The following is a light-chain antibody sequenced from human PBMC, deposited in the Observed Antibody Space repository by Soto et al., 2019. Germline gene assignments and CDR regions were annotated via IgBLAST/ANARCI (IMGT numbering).Light chain of an antibody. CDR2: EVT. J-gene: IGLJ1*01. Sequence: QSALAQPASVSGSPGQSITISCTGTSSDIGSYDYVSWYQQHPGKAPNLIIYEVTDRPSGVSNRFSGSKSGNTAYLTISGLQAEYEADYYCSSFTSTSTRLFGSGTKVTVL. CDR1: SSDIGSYDY. CDR3: SSFTSTSTRL. V-gene: IGLV2-14*01.